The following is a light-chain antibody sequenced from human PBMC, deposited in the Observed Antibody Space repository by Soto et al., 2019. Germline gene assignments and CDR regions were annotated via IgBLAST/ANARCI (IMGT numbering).Light chain of an antibody. Sequence: DIVMTQTPHSLSVTPGRAASISCNSSQSLVGSDRKTDLSWYVQKVGQSPQILIYEVSNRFPGVPVRFTCSGSATDFTLTINRLEAEDVGIYYCMHSADLPLTFGPGTKVDI. CDR2: EVS. CDR1: QSLVGSDRKTD. CDR3: MHSADLPLT. J-gene: IGKJ3*01. V-gene: IGKV2D-29*02.